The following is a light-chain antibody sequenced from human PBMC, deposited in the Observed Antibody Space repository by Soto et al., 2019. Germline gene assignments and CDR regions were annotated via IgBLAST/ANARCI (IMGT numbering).Light chain of an antibody. J-gene: IGKJ1*01. CDR2: DAS. V-gene: IGKV1-5*01. CDR1: QTITRL. Sequence: DIQVTQSPSTLSSSGGDRVTITCRSSQTITRLMAWYQQKPGKAPKLLIYDASTLESGVPSRFSGSRSGTEFTLTISSLQPDDFATYYCQQYNSYSWTFGQGTKVDIK. CDR3: QQYNSYSWT.